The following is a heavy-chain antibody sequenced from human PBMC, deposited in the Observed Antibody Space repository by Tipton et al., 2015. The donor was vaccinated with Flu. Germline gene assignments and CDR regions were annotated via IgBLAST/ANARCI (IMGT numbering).Heavy chain of an antibody. CDR3: AKDDYESSGLRWFDP. V-gene: IGHV3-23*01. Sequence: CAASGFAFSSYAMTWVRQAPGKGLEWVSSISAYGGSSWYADSVKGRFTISRDNSKNTVYLQMSSLRADDTAVYHCAKDDYESSGLRWFDPWGQGTLVTVSS. D-gene: IGHD3-22*01. J-gene: IGHJ5*02. CDR2: ISAYGGSS. CDR1: GFAFSSYA.